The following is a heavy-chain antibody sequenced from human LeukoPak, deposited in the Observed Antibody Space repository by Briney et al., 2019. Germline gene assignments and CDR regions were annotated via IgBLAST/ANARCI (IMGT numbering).Heavy chain of an antibody. D-gene: IGHD1-14*01. CDR1: GGPISSGSYY. V-gene: IGHV4-61*02. CDR2: IYTSGST. J-gene: IGHJ3*02. Sequence: PSETLSLTCTVSGGPISSGSYYWSWIRQPAGKGLEWIGRIYTSGSTNYNPSLKSRVTISVDTSKNQFSLKLSSVTAADTAVYYCARPITGTSAFDIWGQGTMVTVSS. CDR3: ARPITGTSAFDI.